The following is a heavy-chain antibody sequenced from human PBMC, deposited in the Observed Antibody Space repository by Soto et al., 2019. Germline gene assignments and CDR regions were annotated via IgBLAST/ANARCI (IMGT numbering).Heavy chain of an antibody. CDR3: AKAIEMATIFYFDY. Sequence: PGGSLRLSCAASGFTFSSYGMHWVRQAPGKGPEWVAIISYDGSNQYYADSVKGRFTGSRDNSKNTLYLQMNSLRAEDTAVYYCAKAIEMATIFYFDYWGQGTLVTVSS. D-gene: IGHD5-12*01. CDR2: ISYDGSNQ. J-gene: IGHJ4*02. V-gene: IGHV3-30*18. CDR1: GFTFSSYG.